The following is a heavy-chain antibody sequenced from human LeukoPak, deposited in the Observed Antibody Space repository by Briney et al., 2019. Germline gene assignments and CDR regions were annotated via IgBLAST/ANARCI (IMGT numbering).Heavy chain of an antibody. J-gene: IGHJ4*02. CDR1: GFIFNKHA. CDR2: LSGSGGST. CDR3: ARDRNGGSFDY. Sequence: GGSLRLSCAASGFIFNKHAMSWVRQAPGKGLEWVSGLSGSGGSTDYADSVKGRFTVSRDDAKNSLYLQMNSLRAEDTAVYYCARDRNGGSFDYWGQGTLVTVSS. D-gene: IGHD4-23*01. V-gene: IGHV3-23*01.